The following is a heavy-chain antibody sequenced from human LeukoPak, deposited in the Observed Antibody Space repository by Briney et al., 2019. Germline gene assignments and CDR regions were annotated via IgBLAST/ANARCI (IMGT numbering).Heavy chain of an antibody. D-gene: IGHD3-22*01. CDR3: ARVAIRSSGYSVSVAFDY. Sequence: GGSLRLSCAASGFTFSDYYMSWIRQAPGKGLEWVSYISSSGSTIYYADSVKGRFTISRDNAKNSLYLQMNSLRVEDTAVYYCARVAIRSSGYSVSVAFDYWGQGTLVTVSS. J-gene: IGHJ4*02. CDR2: ISSSGSTI. CDR1: GFTFSDYY. V-gene: IGHV3-11*01.